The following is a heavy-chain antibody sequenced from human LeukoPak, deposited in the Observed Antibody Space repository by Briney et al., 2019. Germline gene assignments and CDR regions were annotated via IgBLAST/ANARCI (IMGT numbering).Heavy chain of an antibody. D-gene: IGHD3-9*01. V-gene: IGHV4-39*07. CDR3: ASILTGYGDWFDP. J-gene: IGHJ5*02. CDR1: GGSISSSSYY. CDR2: IYYSGST. Sequence: SETLSLTCTVSGGSISSSSYYWGWIRQPPGKGLEWIGSIYYSGSTYYNPSLKSRVTISVDTSKNQFSLKLSSVTAADTAVYYCASILTGYGDWFDPWGQGTLVTVSS.